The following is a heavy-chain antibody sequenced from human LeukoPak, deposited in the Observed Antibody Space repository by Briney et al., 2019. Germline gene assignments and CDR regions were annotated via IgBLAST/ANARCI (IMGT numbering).Heavy chain of an antibody. D-gene: IGHD5-12*01. J-gene: IGHJ4*02. CDR3: AKGGTALDF. CDR1: GFTFSDSW. Sequence: GGSLRLSCAASGFTFSDSWMSWVRQAPGKGLEWVANIKQDGSEKYYVDSVKGRFIISRDNAKNSLYLQMNSLRAEDTAVYYCAKGGTALDFWGQGTLVTVSP. V-gene: IGHV3-7*01. CDR2: IKQDGSEK.